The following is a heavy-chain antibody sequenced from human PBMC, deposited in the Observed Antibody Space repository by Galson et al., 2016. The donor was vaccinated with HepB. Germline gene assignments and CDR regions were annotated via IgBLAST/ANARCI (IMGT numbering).Heavy chain of an antibody. D-gene: IGHD4-11*01. CDR3: ARAGLLTKASFDY. V-gene: IGHV4-39*01. J-gene: IGHJ4*02. CDR1: DGSISSSDLS. Sequence: SETLSLTCSDGSISSSDLSWGWIRQPPGKGLEWIGTVYRGRTYYNPSLEGRATIFVYMSTDLLSLKVTSLTAADTAVYYCARAGLLTKASFDYWGQGARVAVSS. CDR2: VYRGRT.